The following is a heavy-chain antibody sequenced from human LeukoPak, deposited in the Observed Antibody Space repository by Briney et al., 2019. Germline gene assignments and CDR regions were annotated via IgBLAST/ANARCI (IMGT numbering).Heavy chain of an antibody. J-gene: IGHJ4*02. CDR1: GGTFSSYA. D-gene: IGHD3-3*01. V-gene: IGHV1-69*13. CDR2: IIPIFGTA. CDR3: AKGYDFWSGYYLVY. Sequence: ASVKVSCKASGGTFSSYAISWVRQAPGQGLEWMGGIIPIFGTANYAQKFQGRVTITADESTSTAYMELSSLRSEDTAVYYCAKGYDFWSGYYLVYWGQGTLVTVSS.